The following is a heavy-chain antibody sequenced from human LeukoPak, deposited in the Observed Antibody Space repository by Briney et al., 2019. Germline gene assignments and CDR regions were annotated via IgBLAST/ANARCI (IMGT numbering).Heavy chain of an antibody. CDR2: IWYDGRNK. V-gene: IGHV3-33*08. Sequence: GGSLRLSCAASGFTFSSYDMHWVRRAPGKGLEWVAVIWYDGRNKFYADSLKGRFTISRDNSKNTLYLQMNSLRAEDTAVYYCARVNRGDAFDIWGQGTLVTVSS. J-gene: IGHJ3*02. D-gene: IGHD3-16*02. CDR3: ARVNRGDAFDI. CDR1: GFTFSSYD.